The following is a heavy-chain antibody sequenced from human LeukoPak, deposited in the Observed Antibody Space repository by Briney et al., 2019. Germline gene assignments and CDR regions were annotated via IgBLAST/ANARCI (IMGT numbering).Heavy chain of an antibody. V-gene: IGHV6-1*01. CDR2: TYCRSKWYN. D-gene: IGHD3-3*01. CDR3: ARVPITIFGVVFNWFDP. CDR1: GDIFSSNSAA. Sequence: SQTLPLTCALSGDIFSSNSAAWNWIRQAPSRGLEWLERTYCRSKWYNYYAVSVKSRLTISPDTSKNQFSLQLNSVTPEDTAVYYCARVPITIFGVVFNWFDPWGQGTLVTVSS. J-gene: IGHJ5*02.